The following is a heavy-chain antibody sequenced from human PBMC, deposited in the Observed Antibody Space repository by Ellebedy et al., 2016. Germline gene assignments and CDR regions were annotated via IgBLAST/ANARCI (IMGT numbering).Heavy chain of an antibody. D-gene: IGHD3-3*01. CDR3: ARRGWDFWSGYLGY. CDR2: INPSGGTT. V-gene: IGHV1-46*01. J-gene: IGHJ4*02. CDR1: GYTFTGYY. Sequence: ASVKVSCKASGYTFTGYYMHWVRQAPGQGLEWMGIINPSGGTTSYAQKFQGRVTFITDTSTRTAYMELRSLRSDDTAMYYCARRGWDFWSGYLGYWGQGTLVTVSS.